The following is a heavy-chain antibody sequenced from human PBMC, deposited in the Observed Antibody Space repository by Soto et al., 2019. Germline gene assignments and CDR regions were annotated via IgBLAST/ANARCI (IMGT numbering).Heavy chain of an antibody. CDR3: ARTVMVRGVIDAFDI. J-gene: IGHJ3*02. V-gene: IGHV2-70*11. Sequence: SGPTLVNPTQTLTLTCTFSGFSLSTSAMCVSWIRQPPGKALEWLARIDWDDDEYYSASLKTRLTISKDTPKNQVVLTMTNMDPVDTATYYCARTVMVRGVIDAFDIWGQGTMVTVSS. CDR1: GFSLSTSAMC. CDR2: IDWDDDE. D-gene: IGHD3-10*01.